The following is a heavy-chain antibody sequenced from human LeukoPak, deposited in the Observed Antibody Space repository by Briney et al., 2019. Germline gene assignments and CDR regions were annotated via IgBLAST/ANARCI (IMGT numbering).Heavy chain of an antibody. D-gene: IGHD4-11*01. V-gene: IGHV3-30*18. Sequence: GGSLRLSCAASGFTFSSYGMHWVRQAPGKGLEWVAAISYDGSNKYYADSVKGRFTISRDNSKNTLYLQMNSLRAEDTAVYYCAKDGPPTVTRGSFDYWGQGTLVTVSS. J-gene: IGHJ4*02. CDR2: ISYDGSNK. CDR1: GFTFSSYG. CDR3: AKDGPPTVTRGSFDY.